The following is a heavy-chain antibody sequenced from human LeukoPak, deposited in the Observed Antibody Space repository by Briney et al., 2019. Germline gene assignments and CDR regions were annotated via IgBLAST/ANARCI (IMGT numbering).Heavy chain of an antibody. Sequence: ASVKVSCKASGYTFTIYGISWVRQAPGQGLEWMGWISAYNGNTNYAQKLQGRVTMTTDTSTSTAYMELRSLRSDDTAVYYCARALLLTLRWDTAMVTLDYWGQGTLVTVSS. J-gene: IGHJ4*02. CDR3: ARALLLTLRWDTAMVTLDY. CDR2: ISAYNGNT. CDR1: GYTFTIYG. V-gene: IGHV1-18*01. D-gene: IGHD5-18*01.